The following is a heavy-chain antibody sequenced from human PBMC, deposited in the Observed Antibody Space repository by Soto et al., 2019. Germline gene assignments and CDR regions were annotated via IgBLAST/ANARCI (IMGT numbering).Heavy chain of an antibody. J-gene: IGHJ3*02. V-gene: IGHV3-21*01. D-gene: IGHD3-22*01. CDR3: ARALSGYDAFDI. Sequence: EVQLVESGGGLVKPGGSLRLSCAASGFTFSSYSMNWVRQAPGKGLEWVSSISSSSSYIYYADSVKGRFTISRDNAKNSLYLQMNSLRAEDTAVYYCARALSGYDAFDIWGQGTMVTVSS. CDR1: GFTFSSYS. CDR2: ISSSSSYI.